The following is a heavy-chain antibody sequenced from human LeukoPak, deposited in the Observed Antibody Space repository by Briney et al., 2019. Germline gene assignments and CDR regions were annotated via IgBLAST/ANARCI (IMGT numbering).Heavy chain of an antibody. Sequence: SETLSLTCTVSGGSISSSSYYWGWIRQPPGKGLEWIGSIYYSGSTYYNPSLKSRVTISVDTSKNQFSLKLSPVTAADTAVYYCASHGVGYSGYGHFTAFSKSRFDYWGQGTLVTVSS. V-gene: IGHV4-39*01. CDR3: ASHGVGYSGYGHFTAFSKSRFDY. CDR1: GGSISSSSYY. J-gene: IGHJ4*02. CDR2: IYYSGST. D-gene: IGHD5-12*01.